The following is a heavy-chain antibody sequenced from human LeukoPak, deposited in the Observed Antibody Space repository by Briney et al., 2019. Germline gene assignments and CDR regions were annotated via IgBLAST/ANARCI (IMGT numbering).Heavy chain of an antibody. CDR1: GFTFSSYG. J-gene: IGHJ4*02. V-gene: IGHV3-30*03. CDR2: ISYDGSNK. CDR3: ARDRGSYYVDY. Sequence: GGSLRLSRAASGFTFSSYGMHWVRQAPGKGLEWVAVISYDGSNKYYADSVKGRFTISRDNSKNTLYLQVNSLRAEDTAVYYCARDRGSYYVDYWGQGTLVTVSS. D-gene: IGHD1-26*01.